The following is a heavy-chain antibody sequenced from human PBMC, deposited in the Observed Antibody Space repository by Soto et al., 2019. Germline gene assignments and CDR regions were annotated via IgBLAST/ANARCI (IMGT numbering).Heavy chain of an antibody. D-gene: IGHD3-10*01. CDR1: GFSLSTSGVG. CDR2: IYWDDDK. CDR3: ARAPRGNYGYPSYFDY. Sequence: SGPTLVNPTQTLTLTCTFSGFSLSTSGVGVGWIRQPPGKALEWLALIYWDDDKRYSPSLKSRLTITKDTSKNQVVLTMTNMDPVDTATYYCARAPRGNYGYPSYFDYWGQGTLVTVSS. V-gene: IGHV2-5*02. J-gene: IGHJ4*02.